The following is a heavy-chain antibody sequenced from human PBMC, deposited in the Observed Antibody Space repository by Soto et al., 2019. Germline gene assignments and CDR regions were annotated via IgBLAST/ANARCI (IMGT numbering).Heavy chain of an antibody. CDR1: GFSLSSYW. Sequence: EVQLVESGGGLVQPGGSLRLSCAASGFSLSSYWMSWVRQAPGKGLEWVANMNQDGSESDYVGSVKGRFTFTRDNAKNSLYLQMNSLRAEDTAGDYCARLSTSAGRRDLACWGQGTLVTVSS. CDR2: MNQDGSES. V-gene: IGHV3-7*01. CDR3: ARLSTSAGRRDLAC. J-gene: IGHJ4*02.